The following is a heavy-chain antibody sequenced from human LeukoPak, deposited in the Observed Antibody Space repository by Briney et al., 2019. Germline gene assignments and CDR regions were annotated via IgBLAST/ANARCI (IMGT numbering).Heavy chain of an antibody. Sequence: GSSVKVSCKASGYTFTSYDINWVRQATGQGLEWMGWMNPNSGNTGYAQKFQGRVTITADESTSTAYMELSSLRSEDTAVYYCARVQIAAAGTGLLTFDYWGQGTLVTVSS. CDR1: GYTFTSYD. V-gene: IGHV1-8*03. CDR2: MNPNSGNT. J-gene: IGHJ4*01. D-gene: IGHD6-13*01. CDR3: ARVQIAAAGTGLLTFDY.